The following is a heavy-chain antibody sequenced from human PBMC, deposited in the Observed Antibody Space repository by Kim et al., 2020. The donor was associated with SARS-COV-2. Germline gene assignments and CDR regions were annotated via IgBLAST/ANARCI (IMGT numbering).Heavy chain of an antibody. CDR1: GFTFSSYG. V-gene: IGHV3-30*18. CDR2: ISYDRSNK. CDR3: SKEDGGNSFDY. D-gene: IGHD2-21*02. Sequence: GGSLRLSCAASGFTFSSYGMHWVRQAPGKGLEWVAVISYDRSNKYYADSVKVRFAISRDNYKNTLYLQMNRLRAEDTAVYYCSKEDGGNSFDYWGQGTLVTVSS. J-gene: IGHJ4*02.